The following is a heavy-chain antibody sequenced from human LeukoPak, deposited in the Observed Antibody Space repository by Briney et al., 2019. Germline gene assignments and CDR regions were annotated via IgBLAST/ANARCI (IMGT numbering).Heavy chain of an antibody. CDR2: ISYDGSNK. Sequence: GGSLRLSCAASGFTFSSYAMHWVRQAPGKGLEWVAVISYDGSNKYYADSVQGRFTISRDNSKNTLYLQMNSLRAEDTAVYYCARDYLLDYWGQGTLVTVSS. V-gene: IGHV3-30-3*01. CDR3: ARDYLLDY. CDR1: GFTFSSYA. J-gene: IGHJ4*02.